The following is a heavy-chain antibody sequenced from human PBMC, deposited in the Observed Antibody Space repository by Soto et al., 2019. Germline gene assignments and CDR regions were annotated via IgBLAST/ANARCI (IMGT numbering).Heavy chain of an antibody. V-gene: IGHV1-3*01. J-gene: IGHJ6*03. D-gene: IGHD6-6*01. Sequence: ASVKVSCTASGYTFTSYAMHWVRQAPGQRLEWMGWINAGNGNTKYSQKFQGRVTITRDTPASTAYMELSSLRSEDTAVYYCARAVYSSSSYSYYYYYMDVWGKGTTVTVSS. CDR3: ARAVYSSSSYSYYYYYMDV. CDR1: GYTFTSYA. CDR2: INAGNGNT.